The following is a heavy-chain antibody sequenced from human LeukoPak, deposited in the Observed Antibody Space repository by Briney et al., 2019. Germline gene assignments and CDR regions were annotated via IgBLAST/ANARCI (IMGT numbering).Heavy chain of an antibody. Sequence: PGGSLRLSCAASGFTLSSYWMSWVRQAPGKGLEWVANINEDGSEKNFVDSVKGRFTISRDNAKNTLYLQMNSLKADDTALYYCAKVVLNNDNSGYSGFDYWGQGTLVTVSS. CDR3: AKVVLNNDNSGYSGFDY. D-gene: IGHD3-22*01. CDR2: INEDGSEK. CDR1: GFTLSSYW. J-gene: IGHJ4*01. V-gene: IGHV3-7*03.